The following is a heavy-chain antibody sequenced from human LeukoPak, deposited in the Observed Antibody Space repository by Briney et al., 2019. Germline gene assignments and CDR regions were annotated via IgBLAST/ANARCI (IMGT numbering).Heavy chain of an antibody. CDR3: ARVSPNWGSVFFDY. CDR1: GFTVSSNY. CDR2: IYSGGST. Sequence: HPGGSLRLSCAASGFTVSSNYMSWVRQAPGKGLEWVSVIYSGGSTYYADSVKGRFTISRDNSKNTLYLQMNSLRAEDTAVYYCARVSPNWGSVFFDYWGQGTLVTVSS. J-gene: IGHJ4*02. V-gene: IGHV3-53*01. D-gene: IGHD7-27*01.